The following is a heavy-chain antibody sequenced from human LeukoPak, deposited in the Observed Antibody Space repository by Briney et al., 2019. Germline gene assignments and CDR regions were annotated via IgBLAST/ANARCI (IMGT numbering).Heavy chain of an antibody. CDR1: GFTFSSYG. J-gene: IGHJ4*02. V-gene: IGHV3-33*01. D-gene: IGHD6-19*01. CDR3: AREGLVSGWYYFDY. CDR2: IWYDGSNK. Sequence: PGGSLRLSCAASGFTFSSYGMHWVRQAPGKGLEWVAVIWYDGSNKYYADSVKGRFTISRDNSKNTLYLQMNSLRAEDTAVYYCAREGLVSGWYYFDYWGQGTLVTVSS.